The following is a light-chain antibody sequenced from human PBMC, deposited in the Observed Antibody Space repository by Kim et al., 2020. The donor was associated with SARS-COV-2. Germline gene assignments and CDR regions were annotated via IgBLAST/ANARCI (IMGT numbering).Light chain of an antibody. CDR3: NSRDSSGNLVV. CDR2: GKN. J-gene: IGLJ2*01. Sequence: ALAQTVRITCQGDSLRSYYASWYQQKPGQAPVLVIYGKNNRPSGIPDRFSGSSSGNTASLTITGAQAEDEADYYCNSRDSSGNLVVFGGGTQLTVL. V-gene: IGLV3-19*01. CDR1: SLRSYY.